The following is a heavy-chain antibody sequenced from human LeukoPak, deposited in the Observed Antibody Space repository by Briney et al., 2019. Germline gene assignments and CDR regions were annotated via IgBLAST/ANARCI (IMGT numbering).Heavy chain of an antibody. CDR2: IYYSGST. J-gene: IGHJ4*02. D-gene: IGHD6-13*01. CDR3: ARAHSSSLPFDY. Sequence: SETLSLTCTVSGGSISSYYWSWIRQPPGKGLEWIGYIYYSGSTNYNPSLKSRVTISVDTSRNQFSLKLSSVTAADTAVYYCARAHSSSLPFDYWGQGTLVTVSS. V-gene: IGHV4-59*01. CDR1: GGSISSYY.